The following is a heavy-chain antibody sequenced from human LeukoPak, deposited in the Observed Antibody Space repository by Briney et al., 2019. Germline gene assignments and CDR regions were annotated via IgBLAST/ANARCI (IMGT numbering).Heavy chain of an antibody. Sequence: PSETLSLTCTVSGGSISSSSYFWGWIRQPPGKGLEWIGSIYYSGKTYYNPSLKSRVTISVDTSKNQFSLKLSSVTAADTAVYYCARGPLAAMALDYWGQGTLVTVSS. CDR2: IYYSGKT. J-gene: IGHJ4*02. D-gene: IGHD2-2*01. V-gene: IGHV4-39*07. CDR1: GGSISSSSYF. CDR3: ARGPLAAMALDY.